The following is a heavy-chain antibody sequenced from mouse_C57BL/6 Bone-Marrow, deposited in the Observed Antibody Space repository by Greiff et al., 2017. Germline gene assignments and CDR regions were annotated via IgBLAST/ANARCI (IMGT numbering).Heavy chain of an antibody. J-gene: IGHJ4*01. CDR1: GYSFTSGYY. CDR3: ARGYYYAMDY. CDR2: ISYDGSN. Sequence: EVQLQESGPGLVKPSQSLSLSCSVSGYSFTSGYYWNWIRQLPGNKLELMGYISYDGSNNYNPSLKNRISITRDTSKNQFFLKLNSVTTEDTATYYGARGYYYAMDYWGQGTSVTVSS. V-gene: IGHV3-6*01. D-gene: IGHD2-2*01.